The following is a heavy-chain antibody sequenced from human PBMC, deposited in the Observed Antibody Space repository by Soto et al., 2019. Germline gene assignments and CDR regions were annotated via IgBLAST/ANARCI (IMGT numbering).Heavy chain of an antibody. CDR1: GGTFSSYT. D-gene: IGHD2-21*02. J-gene: IGHJ6*02. V-gene: IGHV1-69*02. CDR3: ASRAYCGGDCPRTGMYYYYYGMDV. Sequence: QVQLVQSGAEVKKPGSSVKVSCKASGGTFSSYTISWVRQAPGQGLEWMGRIIPILGIANYAQKFQGRVTITADKSTSTAXXEXSXXRSEDTAVYYCASRAYCGGDCPRTGMYYYYYGMDVWGQGTTVTVSS. CDR2: IIPILGIA.